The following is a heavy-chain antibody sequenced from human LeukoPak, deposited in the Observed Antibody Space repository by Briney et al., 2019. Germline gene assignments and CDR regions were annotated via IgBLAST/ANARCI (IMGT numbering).Heavy chain of an antibody. J-gene: IGHJ4*02. CDR3: AKRHYDFWSGYQNQMYYFDY. D-gene: IGHD3-3*01. Sequence: PGGSLRLSCAASGFTFSSYAMSWVRQAPEKGLEWVSAISGSGGTTYYADSVKGRFITSRDNSKNTLYLQMNSLRAEDTAVYYCAKRHYDFWSGYQNQMYYFDYWGRGALVTVSS. V-gene: IGHV3-23*01. CDR2: ISGSGGTT. CDR1: GFTFSSYA.